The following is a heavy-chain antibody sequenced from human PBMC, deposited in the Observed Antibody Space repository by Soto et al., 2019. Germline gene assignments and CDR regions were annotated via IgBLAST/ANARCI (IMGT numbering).Heavy chain of an antibody. CDR2: VFHTGRT. D-gene: IGHD3-16*02. V-gene: IGHV4-4*02. J-gene: IGHJ4*02. CDR1: GTSVASSDW. CDR3: ARVFSLGEISSYRRIDY. Sequence: QVHLQESGPGVVKPSGTLSLTCDVSGTSVASSDWWTWVRQPPGKGLEWIGEVFHTGRTHYNPSLNSRVSMSVDTSTKQLSLRITSMTAADTAVYYCARVFSLGEISSYRRIDYWGQGNLVTVSA.